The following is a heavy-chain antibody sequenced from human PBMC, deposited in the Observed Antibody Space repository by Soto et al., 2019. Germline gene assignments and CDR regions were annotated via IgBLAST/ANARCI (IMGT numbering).Heavy chain of an antibody. Sequence: EVQLLESGGGLVQPGGSLRLSCAASGFTFSSNAMSWVRKAAGKGLEWVSGISGSGGNTYYVDSVKGRFTISRDNSKNTLYLQMNSLRAEDTALYYCARGITVAGIDFDYWGQGTLATVSS. CDR3: ARGITVAGIDFDY. J-gene: IGHJ4*02. CDR2: ISGSGGNT. D-gene: IGHD6-19*01. V-gene: IGHV3-23*01. CDR1: GFTFSSNA.